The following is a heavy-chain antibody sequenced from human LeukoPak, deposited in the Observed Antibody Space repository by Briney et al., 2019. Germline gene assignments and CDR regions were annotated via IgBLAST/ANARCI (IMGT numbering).Heavy chain of an antibody. CDR1: GGSFNSYY. Sequence: PETLSLTCDVSGGSFNSYYWSWIRQPPGKGLEWIGYIYYSGSTNYNPSLKSRVTISLDTSKNQFSLKLSSVTAADTAVYYCARTGGYRAFDPWGQGTLVTVSS. V-gene: IGHV4-59*01. CDR2: IYYSGST. D-gene: IGHD2-8*02. J-gene: IGHJ5*02. CDR3: ARTGGYRAFDP.